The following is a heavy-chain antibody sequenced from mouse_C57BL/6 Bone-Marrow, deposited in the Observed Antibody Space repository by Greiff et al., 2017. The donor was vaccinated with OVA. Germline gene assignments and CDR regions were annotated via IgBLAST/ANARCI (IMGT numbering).Heavy chain of an antibody. J-gene: IGHJ2*01. V-gene: IGHV1-55*01. CDR1: GYTFTSYW. D-gene: IGHD6-5*01. CDR2: LYPGSGST. CDR3: AREGIPILYYFDY. Sequence: QVQLQQPGAELVKPGASVKMSCKASGYTFTSYWITWVKPRPGQGLEWIGDLYPGSGSTNYNDKFKSKATLTVDTSSSTAYMQLSSLTSEDSAVYYCAREGIPILYYFDYWGQGTTLTVSS.